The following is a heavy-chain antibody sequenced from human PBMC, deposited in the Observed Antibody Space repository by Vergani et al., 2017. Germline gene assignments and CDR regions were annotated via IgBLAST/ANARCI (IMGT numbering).Heavy chain of an antibody. CDR2: FDPEHGEV. CDR3: ARVTDYYDSSGYYLDY. D-gene: IGHD3-22*01. CDR1: GYSLPELI. Sequence: QVQLVQSGSEVRKPGASVKVSCQVSGYSLPELIIHWVRQAPGKGLEWMGGFDPEHGEVTFAHHIQGRVTMTEDRSTDTAYMELSSLRPEDTALYYCARVTDYYDSSGYYLDYWGQGTLVTVSS. V-gene: IGHV1-24*01. J-gene: IGHJ4*02.